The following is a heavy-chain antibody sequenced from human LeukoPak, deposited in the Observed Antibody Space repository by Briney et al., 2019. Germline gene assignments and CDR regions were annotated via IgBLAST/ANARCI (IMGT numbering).Heavy chain of an antibody. CDR3: ARDPHGLDS. Sequence: SETLSLTCTVSGGSLSSGSYYWSWTRHPPGKGLEWIAYIYYTGNTNYNPSLKSQVTISVDTPKNQFSLKLSSVTAADTAVYYCARDPHGLDSWGQGTLLAVSS. V-gene: IGHV4-61*01. CDR1: GGSLSSGSYY. J-gene: IGHJ4*02. D-gene: IGHD3-10*01. CDR2: IYYTGNT.